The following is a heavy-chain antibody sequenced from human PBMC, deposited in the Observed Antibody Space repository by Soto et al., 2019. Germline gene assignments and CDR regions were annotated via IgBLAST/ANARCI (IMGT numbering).Heavy chain of an antibody. D-gene: IGHD3-22*01. J-gene: IGHJ4*02. CDR1: GITISNYP. V-gene: IGHV3-23*01. CDR3: VKGDGGYPSTAPH. Sequence: EVQLLESGGGLVQPGGSLRLSCAASGITISNYPMSWVRQAPGKGLDWVSGISGSGDRTYYADSAKRRFTISKDISKSSLSLQLDSLGVEDTAVYFWVKGDGGYPSTAPHWGQGTLVTVSS. CDR2: ISGSGDRT.